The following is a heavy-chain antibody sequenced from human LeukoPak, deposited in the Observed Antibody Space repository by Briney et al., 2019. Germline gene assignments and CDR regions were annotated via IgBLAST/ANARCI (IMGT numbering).Heavy chain of an antibody. D-gene: IGHD3-16*01. V-gene: IGHV4-59*01. Sequence: SETLSLTCTVSGGSISSYYWSWIRQPPGKGLEWIGYIYYTGSTNHNPSLKSRVTISVGTSNNQFSLKLTSVTAADTAVYYCARGRGYFDYWGQGTLVTVSS. CDR1: GGSISSYY. J-gene: IGHJ4*02. CDR3: ARGRGYFDY. CDR2: IYYTGST.